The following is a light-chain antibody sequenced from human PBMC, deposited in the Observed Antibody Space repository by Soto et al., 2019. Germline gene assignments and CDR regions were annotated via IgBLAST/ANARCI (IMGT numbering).Light chain of an antibody. Sequence: EIVLTQSPGTLSLSPGERATLSCRASQSVSSSYLAWYQQKPGQAPRLLIYGASSRATGIPYRFSGSGSGTDITLTISRLEPEDFAVYYWQQYGSSPQTFGQGTRLEIK. CDR2: GAS. J-gene: IGKJ5*01. CDR1: QSVSSSY. CDR3: QQYGSSPQT. V-gene: IGKV3-20*01.